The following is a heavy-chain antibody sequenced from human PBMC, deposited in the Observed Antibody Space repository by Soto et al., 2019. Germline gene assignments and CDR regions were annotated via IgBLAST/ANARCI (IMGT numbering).Heavy chain of an antibody. CDR3: VRDNDFDSGQHDY. CDR2: ISNTGNLI. V-gene: IGHV3-48*01. Sequence: EVQLVESGGGLVQPGGSLRLSCAASGFTFSIHSMNWVLQAPGEGLEWISYISNTGNLIYYEDSVKGRFTISRDNAKNPLSLQMNHLRAEETAAYFNVRDNDFDSGQHDYWRQGKVVTAPS. CDR1: GFTFSIHS. J-gene: IGHJ4*02. D-gene: IGHD3-22*01.